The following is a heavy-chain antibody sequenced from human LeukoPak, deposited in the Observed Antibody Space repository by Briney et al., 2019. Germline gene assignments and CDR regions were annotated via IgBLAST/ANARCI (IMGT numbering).Heavy chain of an antibody. J-gene: IGHJ6*02. V-gene: IGHV3-23*01. CDR2: ISNSGGST. Sequence: GGSLRLSCAASGFTFAGYAMSWVRQAPGKGLEWVSAISNSGGSTYCADSVKGRFTIFRDNSKNTLYLQMNSLRAEDTAVYYCSVTKCYRCHDYGMDVWGQGTTVTVSS. CDR3: SVTKCYRCHDYGMDV. D-gene: IGHD2-2*02. CDR1: GFTFAGYA.